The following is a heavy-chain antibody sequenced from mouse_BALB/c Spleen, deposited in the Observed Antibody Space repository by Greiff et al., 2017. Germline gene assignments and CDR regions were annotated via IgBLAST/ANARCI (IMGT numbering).Heavy chain of an antibody. J-gene: IGHJ3*01. Sequence: VQLKESGGGLVKPGGSLKLSCAASGFTFSSYAMPWVRQTPEKGLEWVASISSGGSTYYPDSVKGRFTISRDNARNILYLQMSSLRSGDTAMYYCARGYYEYAWFAYWGQGTLVTVSA. CDR2: ISSGGST. V-gene: IGHV5-6-5*01. CDR1: GFTFSSYA. CDR3: ARGYYEYAWFAY. D-gene: IGHD2-4*01.